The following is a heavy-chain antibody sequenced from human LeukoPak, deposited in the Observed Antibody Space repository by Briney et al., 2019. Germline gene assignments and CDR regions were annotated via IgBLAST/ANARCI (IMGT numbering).Heavy chain of an antibody. Sequence: SETLSLTCTVSGYSISSGYYWGWIRQPPGKGLAWIGSIYHSTSTYYNPSLKTRVTISVDTSKNQFSLKLSSVTAADTAVYYCARRVAWGVSYYYYYMDVWGKGTTVTISS. CDR1: GYSISSGYY. J-gene: IGHJ6*03. CDR3: ARRVAWGVSYYYYYMDV. V-gene: IGHV4-38-2*02. CDR2: IYHSTST. D-gene: IGHD3-10*01.